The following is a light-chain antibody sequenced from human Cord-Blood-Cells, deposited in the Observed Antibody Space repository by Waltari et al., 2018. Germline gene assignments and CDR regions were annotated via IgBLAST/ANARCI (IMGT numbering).Light chain of an antibody. Sequence: QSALTQPASVSGSPGQSITISCTGTSSDVGSYNLVSWYQQHPGKAPKLMIYEGSKRPSGVSNRLSGSKSGHRASLTISGLQAEDEADYYCCSYAGSSTYVFGTGTKVTVL. CDR1: SSDVGSYNL. J-gene: IGLJ1*01. V-gene: IGLV2-23*01. CDR2: EGS. CDR3: CSYAGSSTYV.